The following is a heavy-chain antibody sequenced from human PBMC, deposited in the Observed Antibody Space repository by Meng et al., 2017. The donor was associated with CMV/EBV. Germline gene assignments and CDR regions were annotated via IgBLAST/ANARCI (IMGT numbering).Heavy chain of an antibody. Sequence: GESLKISCAASGFTFSTYWMTWVRQAPGKGLEWVANINRDGSDKYYVDSVKGRFTMSRDNAKNSLYLQMNSLRAEDTAAYYCARDTGPNTFDYWGQGTLVTVSS. D-gene: IGHD2-8*01. CDR3: ARDTGPNTFDY. J-gene: IGHJ4*02. V-gene: IGHV3-7*03. CDR2: INRDGSDK. CDR1: GFTFSTYW.